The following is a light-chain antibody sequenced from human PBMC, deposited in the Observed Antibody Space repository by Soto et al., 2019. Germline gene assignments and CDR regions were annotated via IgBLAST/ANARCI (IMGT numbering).Light chain of an antibody. CDR1: SSDVGCYDY. Sequence: QSALTQPPSASGSPGQSVTISCTGTSSDVGCYDYVSWYQHHPGKAPKLVIFDVSKRPSGGPDRFSGSKSGDTASLTVSGLQAEGEADYFGSSYAVGNRPQFGGGTKVTVL. CDR2: DVS. J-gene: IGLJ2*01. V-gene: IGLV2-8*01. CDR3: SSYAVGNRPQ.